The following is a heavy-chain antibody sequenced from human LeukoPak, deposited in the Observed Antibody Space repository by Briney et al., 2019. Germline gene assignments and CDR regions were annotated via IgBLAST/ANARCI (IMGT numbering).Heavy chain of an antibody. D-gene: IGHD4-17*01. V-gene: IGHV1-69*13. J-gene: IGHJ5*02. CDR3: ARGNYGDFGLMGNWFDP. CDR1: GGTFIKDA. CDR2: IIPVPGTT. Sequence: SVKVSCKASGGTFIKDAISWVRQAPGQGLQWMGGIIPVPGTTNYIQDFQGRVTFTADESATIVYMELSELTPEDTAIYYCARGNYGDFGLMGNWFDPWGQGSLVTVSS.